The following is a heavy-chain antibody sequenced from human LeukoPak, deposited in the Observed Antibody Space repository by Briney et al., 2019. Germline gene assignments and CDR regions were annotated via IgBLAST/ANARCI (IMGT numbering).Heavy chain of an antibody. CDR3: ARDLDYYGSGNDY. J-gene: IGHJ4*02. Sequence: GGSLRLSCAASGFTFSRYSMNWVRQAPGKGLEWVSYISNRISTIYYADSVKGRFTISRDNAKNSLYLQMNSLRDEDTAVYYRARDLDYYGSGNDYWGQGTLVTVSS. D-gene: IGHD3-10*01. CDR1: GFTFSRYS. CDR2: ISNRISTI. V-gene: IGHV3-48*02.